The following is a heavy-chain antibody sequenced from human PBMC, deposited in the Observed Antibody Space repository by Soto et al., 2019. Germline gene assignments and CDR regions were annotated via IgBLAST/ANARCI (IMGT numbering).Heavy chain of an antibody. CDR3: ARDLEDIVVVVAATPGDY. V-gene: IGHV1-3*01. CDR1: GYTFTSYA. CDR2: INAGNGNT. J-gene: IGHJ4*02. D-gene: IGHD2-15*01. Sequence: QVQLVQSGAEVKKPGASVKVSCKASGYTFTSYAMHWVRQAPGQRLEWMGWINAGNGNTKYSQKFQGRVTITRDTSASTAYMELSSLRSEDTAVYYCARDLEDIVVVVAATPGDYWGQGTLVTFSS.